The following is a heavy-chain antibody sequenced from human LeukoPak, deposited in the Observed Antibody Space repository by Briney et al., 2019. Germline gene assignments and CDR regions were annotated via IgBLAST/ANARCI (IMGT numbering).Heavy chain of an antibody. CDR2: ISWNSGSI. CDR1: GFTFDDYA. D-gene: IGHD6-19*01. CDR3: AKEGGGWIVVAGRGGELDY. V-gene: IGHV3-9*01. Sequence: GGSLRLSCAASGFTFDDYAMHWVRQAPGKGLEWVSGISWNSGSIGYADSVKGRFTISRDNAKNSLYLQMNSLRAEDTALYYCAKEGGGWIVVAGRGGELDYWGQGTLVTVSS. J-gene: IGHJ4*02.